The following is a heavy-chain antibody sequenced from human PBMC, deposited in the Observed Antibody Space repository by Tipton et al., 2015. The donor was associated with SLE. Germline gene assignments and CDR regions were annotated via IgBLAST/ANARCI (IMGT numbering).Heavy chain of an antibody. CDR2: VYYSGNT. CDR1: GGSTTRFY. CDR3: ARGSSGSYFGFDF. D-gene: IGHD3-10*01. V-gene: IGHV4-59*01. Sequence: TLSLTCSVSGGSTTRFYWSWIRQSPGKTMEWIGYVYYSGNTNYNPSLKSRVTISVDTSKNQFSLTLRSVTAADTAVYYCARGSSGSYFGFDFWGQGTLVTVSS. J-gene: IGHJ4*02.